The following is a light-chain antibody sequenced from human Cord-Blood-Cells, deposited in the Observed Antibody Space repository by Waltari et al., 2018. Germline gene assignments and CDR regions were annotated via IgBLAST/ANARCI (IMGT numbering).Light chain of an antibody. V-gene: IGLV2-14*01. CDR1: SSDVGGYNY. J-gene: IGLJ3*02. CDR3: NSRDSSGNHWV. Sequence: QSALTQPASVSGSPGQSITISCTGTSSDVGGYNYVSWYQQHPGKAPKLMIYDVSKRPSGIPDRFSGSSSGNTASLTITGAQAEDEADYYCNSRDSSGNHWVFGGGTKLTVL. CDR2: DVS.